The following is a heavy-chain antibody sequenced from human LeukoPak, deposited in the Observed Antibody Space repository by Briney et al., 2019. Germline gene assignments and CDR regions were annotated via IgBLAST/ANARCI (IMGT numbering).Heavy chain of an antibody. V-gene: IGHV4-59*01. CDR1: GGSLSSYY. CDR3: ARVIPPHYYYMDV. CDR2: IYYSVSA. Sequence: KPSETLSLTCTVSGGSLSSYYWSWIRQPPGKGLEWIGYIYYSVSANYNPSLKSRVTISVDTSKNQFSLKVTSVTAADTAVYYCARVIPPHYYYMDVWGKGTTVTVSS. D-gene: IGHD3-16*02. J-gene: IGHJ6*03.